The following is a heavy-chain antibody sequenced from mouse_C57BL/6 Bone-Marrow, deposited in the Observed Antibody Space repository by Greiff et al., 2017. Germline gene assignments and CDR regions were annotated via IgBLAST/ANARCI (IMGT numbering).Heavy chain of an antibody. D-gene: IGHD2-4*01. CDR3: ASLYYDYDGGGYYFDY. CDR2: ISYYGSN. V-gene: IGHV3-6*01. J-gene: IGHJ2*01. Sequence: ESGPGLVKPSPSLSLTCSFTGYSITRGYYWNWIRQFPGNKLDWMGYISYYGSNNYNPSLKNRISITSDTSKNQYFLKLKSVTTEDTATYYCASLYYDYDGGGYYFDYWGQGTTLTVSA. CDR1: GYSITRGYY.